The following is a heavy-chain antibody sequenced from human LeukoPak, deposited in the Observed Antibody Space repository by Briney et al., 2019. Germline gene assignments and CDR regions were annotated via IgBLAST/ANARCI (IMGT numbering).Heavy chain of an antibody. CDR2: ISDSGSLI. CDR3: ARVTTHYGAAAFDY. Sequence: PGGSLRLSCAASGFTVSSNYMSWVRQAPGKGLEWVSYISDSGSLIYYADSVKGRFTISRDNAKNSLYLQMNSLRAEDTAVYYCARVTTHYGAAAFDYWGHGTLVTVSS. D-gene: IGHD4-17*01. CDR1: GFTVSSNY. J-gene: IGHJ4*01. V-gene: IGHV3-11*04.